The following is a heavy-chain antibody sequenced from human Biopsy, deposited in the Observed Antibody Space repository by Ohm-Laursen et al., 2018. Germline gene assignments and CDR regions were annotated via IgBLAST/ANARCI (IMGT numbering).Heavy chain of an antibody. CDR3: AKDHCSGGTCYSDGPVFDF. CDR2: IREDGSEE. V-gene: IGHV3-7*01. Sequence: SLRLSCAASGFTFRNYWMSWVRQAPGKGLEWVANIREDGSEEYYVGSVRGRFTISRDNAKNSLFLQMNSLRAEDTAVYYCAKDHCSGGTCYSDGPVFDFWGQGTLVTVSS. D-gene: IGHD2-15*01. CDR1: GFTFRNYW. J-gene: IGHJ4*02.